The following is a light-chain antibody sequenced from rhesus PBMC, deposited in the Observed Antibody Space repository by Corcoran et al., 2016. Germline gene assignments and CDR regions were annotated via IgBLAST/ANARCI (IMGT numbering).Light chain of an antibody. Sequence: ETVVTQSPATLSLSPGERATLSCRASQSGGSNLAWYQQQLGQAPRLSIYGASSRATGIPDRFSGSGSGTDFTLTISSLEPEDVGVYYCQQSSNLWTFGQGTKVEIK. CDR2: GAS. CDR3: QQSSNLWT. V-gene: IGKV3-24*04. J-gene: IGKJ1*01. CDR1: QSGGSN.